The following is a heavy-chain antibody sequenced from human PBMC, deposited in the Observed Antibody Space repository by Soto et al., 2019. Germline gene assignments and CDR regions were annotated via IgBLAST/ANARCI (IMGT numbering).Heavy chain of an antibody. CDR3: AKGFCSGGRCYSGGY. CDR2: IRDSGDRT. J-gene: IGHJ4*02. Sequence: EVQLLESGGGLVQPGASLRLSCAASGFTFSNYAMSWVRQAPGQGLEWVSAIRDSGDRTYYSDSVKGRFTISRDNVENTLYLQMNSLRAEDTAVYYCAKGFCSGGRCYSGGYWGQGTLVTVAS. CDR1: GFTFSNYA. V-gene: IGHV3-23*01. D-gene: IGHD2-15*01.